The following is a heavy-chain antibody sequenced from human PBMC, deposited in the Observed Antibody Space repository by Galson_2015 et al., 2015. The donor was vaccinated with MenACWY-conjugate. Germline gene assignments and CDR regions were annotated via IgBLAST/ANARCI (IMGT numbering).Heavy chain of an antibody. D-gene: IGHD3-9*01. CDR2: ISSSSSYT. CDR3: ARASISNHYYYCIDV. V-gene: IGHV3-11*05. Sequence: SLRLSCAASGFTFSDYYMSWIRQAPGKGLEWVSYISSSSSYTNYADSVKGRFTISRDNAKNSLYLQMNSLRAEDTAVYYCARASISNHYYYCIDVWGQGTPVTVSS. J-gene: IGHJ6*02. CDR1: GFTFSDYY.